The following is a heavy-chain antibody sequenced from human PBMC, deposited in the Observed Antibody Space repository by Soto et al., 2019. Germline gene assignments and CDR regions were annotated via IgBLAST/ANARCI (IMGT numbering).Heavy chain of an antibody. D-gene: IGHD3-22*01. CDR3: AREFYKYYYSSGSRAFDI. CDR1: GYTFTGYY. CDR2: INPNSGGT. V-gene: IGHV1-2*02. J-gene: IGHJ3*02. Sequence: ASVKVSCKASGYTFTGYYMHWVRQAPGQGLEWMGWINPNSGGTNYAQKFQGRVTMTRDTSISTAYMELSRLRSDETAGYYCAREFYKYYYSSGSRAFDIWGQGTMVTVSS.